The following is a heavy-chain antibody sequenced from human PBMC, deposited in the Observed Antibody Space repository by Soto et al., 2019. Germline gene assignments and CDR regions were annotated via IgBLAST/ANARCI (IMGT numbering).Heavy chain of an antibody. CDR1: GGCFSGYY. J-gene: IGHJ6*02. D-gene: IGHD2-21*02. V-gene: IGHV4-34*01. CDR2: INHSGST. CDR3: GMVTRDYYYYGMDV. Sequence: PSETLSLTCAVSGGCFSGYYWSWIRQPPGKGLEWIGEINHSGSTNYNPSLKSRVTISVDTSKNQFSLKLSSVTAADTAVYYCGMVTRDYYYYGMDVWGQGTTVTVSS.